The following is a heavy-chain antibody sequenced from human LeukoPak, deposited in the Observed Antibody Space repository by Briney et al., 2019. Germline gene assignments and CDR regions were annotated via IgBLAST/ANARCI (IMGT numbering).Heavy chain of an antibody. CDR1: GGSFSGYY. CDR2: INHSGST. D-gene: IGHD3-10*01. J-gene: IGHJ6*02. V-gene: IGHV4-34*01. CDR3: ARVGYGSGSYYKNGMDV. Sequence: PSETLSLTCAVYGGSFSGYYWSWIRQPPGKGLEWIGEINHSGSTNYNPSLKSRVTISVDTSKNQFSLKLSSVTAADTAVYYCARVGYGSGSYYKNGMDVWGQGTTVTVSS.